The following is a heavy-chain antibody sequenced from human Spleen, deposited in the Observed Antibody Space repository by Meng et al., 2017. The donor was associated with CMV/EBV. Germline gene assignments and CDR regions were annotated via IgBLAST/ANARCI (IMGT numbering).Heavy chain of an antibody. J-gene: IGHJ6*02. CDR2: IYYSGST. CDR1: GGSISNYY. CDR3: AGRYCSSTSCYTDYYYGMDV. Sequence: SETLSLTCTVSGGSISNYYWSWIRQPPGKGLEWIGYIYYSGSTNYNTSLRSRVTISVDTSKNQFSLKLSSGTAADTAVYYCAGRYCSSTSCYTDYYYGMDVWGQGTTVTVSS. V-gene: IGHV4-59*01. D-gene: IGHD2-2*02.